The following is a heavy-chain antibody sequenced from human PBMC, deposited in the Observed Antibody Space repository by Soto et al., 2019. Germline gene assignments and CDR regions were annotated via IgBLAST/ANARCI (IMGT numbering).Heavy chain of an antibody. CDR2: IFPGDSDT. D-gene: IGHD3-10*01. CDR1: GYSFTTYC. V-gene: IGHV5-51*01. J-gene: IGHJ5*01. Sequence: GESLKSAGKGSGYSFTTYCIAWVLQMPWKGLEWMGIIFPGDSDTRYSPSFQGQVTISADKSINTAYLQWSSLKASDTAMYYCARHTTFASASLRFDPWGQGTLVTVSS. CDR3: ARHTTFASASLRFDP.